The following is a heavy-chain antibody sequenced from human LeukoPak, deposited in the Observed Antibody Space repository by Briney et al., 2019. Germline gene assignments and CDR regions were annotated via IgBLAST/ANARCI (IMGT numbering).Heavy chain of an antibody. CDR3: ARDSCSGGSCYDVFDY. CDR2: ISAYNGNT. J-gene: IGHJ4*02. V-gene: IGHV1-18*01. D-gene: IGHD2-15*01. CDR1: GYTFTSYG. Sequence: ASVKVSCKASGYTFTSYGISWVRQAPGQGLEWMGWISAYNGNTNYAQKLQGRVTMTTDTSTSTAYMELRSLRSDDTAVYYCARDSCSGGSCYDVFDYWGQGTLVTVS.